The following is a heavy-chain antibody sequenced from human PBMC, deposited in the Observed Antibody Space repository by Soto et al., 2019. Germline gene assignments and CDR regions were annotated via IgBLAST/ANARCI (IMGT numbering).Heavy chain of an antibody. CDR2: IIPIFGTA. CDR3: ARVIDSSGYYSGGVNWFDP. CDR1: GGTFSSYA. J-gene: IGHJ5*02. D-gene: IGHD3-22*01. V-gene: IGHV1-69*13. Sequence: SVKVSCKVSGGTFSSYAISWVRQAPGQGLEWMGGIIPIFGTANYAQKFQGRVTITADESTSTAYMELSSLRSEDTAVYYCARVIDSSGYYSGGVNWFDPWGQGTLVTVSS.